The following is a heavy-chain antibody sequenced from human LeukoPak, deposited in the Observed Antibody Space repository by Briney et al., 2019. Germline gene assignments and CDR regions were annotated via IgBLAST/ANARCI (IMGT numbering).Heavy chain of an antibody. CDR1: GGSISSGSYY. D-gene: IGHD3-10*01. V-gene: IGHV4-61*02. J-gene: IGHJ5*02. CDR2: IYTSGST. Sequence: PSETLSLTCTVSGGSISSGSYYWSWIRQPAGKGLEWIGRIYTSGSTNYNPSLKSRVTISVDTSKNQFPLKLSSVTAADTAVYYCASHRGGFWFDPWGQGTLVTVSS. CDR3: ASHRGGFWFDP.